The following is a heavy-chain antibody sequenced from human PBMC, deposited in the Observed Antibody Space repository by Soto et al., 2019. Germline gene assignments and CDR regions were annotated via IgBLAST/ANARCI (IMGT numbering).Heavy chain of an antibody. J-gene: IGHJ4*02. CDR1: GGTFSSYA. CDR3: ARDRAYCSGGSCYYTDGFDY. CDR2: IIPIFGTA. D-gene: IGHD2-15*01. Sequence: SVKVSCKASGGTFSSYAISWVRQAPGQGLEWMGGIIPIFGTANYAQKFQGRVTITADESTSTACMELSSLRSEDTAVYYCARDRAYCSGGSCYYTDGFDYWGQGTLVTVSS. V-gene: IGHV1-69*13.